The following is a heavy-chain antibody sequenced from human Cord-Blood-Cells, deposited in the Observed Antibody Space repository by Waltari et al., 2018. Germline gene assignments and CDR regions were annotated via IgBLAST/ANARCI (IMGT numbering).Heavy chain of an antibody. V-gene: IGHV4-39*01. CDR2: IYYSGST. CDR3: ARFQLLGAFDI. CDR1: GGSISSSSYY. D-gene: IGHD3-10*01. Sequence: QLQLQESGPGLVKPSETLSLTCTVSGGSISSSSYYWGWIRQPPGKGLEWIGSIYYSGSTYYNPSLKSRVTISVDTSKNQFSLKLSSVTAADTAVYYCARFQLLGAFDIWGQGTKVTDSS. J-gene: IGHJ3*02.